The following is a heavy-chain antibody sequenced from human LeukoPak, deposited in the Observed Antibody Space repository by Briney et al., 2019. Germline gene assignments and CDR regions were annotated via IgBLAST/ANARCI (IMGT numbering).Heavy chain of an antibody. V-gene: IGHV3-23*01. CDR2: ISASGDNT. Sequence: GGSLRLSCAASGFTFNKYAMTWVRQAPGKGLVWVAVISASGDNTDYADSVKGRFTISRDNSKNTLYLQMNSLRAEDTAVYYCARDCLVGANVEYYFDSWGQGTQVTVSS. CDR1: GFTFNKYA. D-gene: IGHD1-26*01. CDR3: ARDCLVGANVEYYFDS. J-gene: IGHJ4*02.